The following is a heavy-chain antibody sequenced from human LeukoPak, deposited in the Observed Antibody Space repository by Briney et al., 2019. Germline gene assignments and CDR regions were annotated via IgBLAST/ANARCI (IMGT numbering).Heavy chain of an antibody. D-gene: IGHD3-10*01. CDR3: ARHGRGARSPNAFDI. V-gene: IGHV5-51*01. Sequence: GESLKISYKASGASFSDYWIGWVRQMPREGLQWMGIIYPDDSDIRYSPSFQGQVTISADKSIIAAYLQWSSLKASDTAMYYCARHGRGARSPNAFDIWGQGTMVTVSS. CDR2: IYPDDSDI. CDR1: GASFSDYW. J-gene: IGHJ3*02.